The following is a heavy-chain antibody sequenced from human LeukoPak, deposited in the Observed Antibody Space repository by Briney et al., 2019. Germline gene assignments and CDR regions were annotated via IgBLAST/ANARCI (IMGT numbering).Heavy chain of an antibody. CDR2: ISGSGGST. CDR1: GFTFSSYG. V-gene: IGHV3-23*01. J-gene: IGHJ3*02. Sequence: GGSLRLSCAASGFTFSSYGMSWVRQAPGKGLEWVSAISGSGGSTYYADSVKGRFTISRDNSKNTLYLQMNSLRAEDTAVYYCAKGRWWLLLEGAFDIWGQGTMVTVSS. CDR3: AKGRWWLLLEGAFDI. D-gene: IGHD3-22*01.